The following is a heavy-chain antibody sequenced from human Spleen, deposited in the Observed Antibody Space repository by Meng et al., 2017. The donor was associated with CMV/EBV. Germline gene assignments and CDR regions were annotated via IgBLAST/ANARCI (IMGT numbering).Heavy chain of an antibody. D-gene: IGHD3-22*01. J-gene: IGHJ6*02. CDR1: GGSISSGDYY. Sequence: SETLSLTCTVSGGSISSGDYYWSWIRQPPGKGLEWIGNIYYSGSTYYNPSLKSRVTISVDTSKNQFSLKLSSVTAADTAVYYCARDRWYYDSSGYPRGMDVWGQGTTVTVSS. CDR3: ARDRWYYDSSGYPRGMDV. CDR2: IYYSGST. V-gene: IGHV4-30-4*08.